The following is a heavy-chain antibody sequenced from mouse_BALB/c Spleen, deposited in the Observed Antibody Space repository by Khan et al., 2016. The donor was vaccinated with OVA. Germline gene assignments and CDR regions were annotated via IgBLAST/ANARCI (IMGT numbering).Heavy chain of an antibody. CDR3: ARKSSSDFDY. J-gene: IGHJ2*01. CDR2: INPHIGET. D-gene: IGHD1-1*01. Sequence: VQLKESGPELVKPGASVKISCKASGYSFTGYFMNWVMQSHGKSLEWIGRINPHIGETFYNQKFKDKATLTVDDSSRTAHMELRSLASADSAVFYCARKSSSDFDYWGQGTTLTVSS. CDR1: GYSFTGYF. V-gene: IGHV1-20*02.